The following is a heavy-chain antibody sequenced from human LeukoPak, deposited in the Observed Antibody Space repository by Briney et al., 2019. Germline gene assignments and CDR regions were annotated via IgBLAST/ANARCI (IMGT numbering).Heavy chain of an antibody. V-gene: IGHV3-33*06. CDR1: GFTFSSYG. Sequence: GGSLRLSCAASGFTFSSYGMHWVRQAPGKGLEWVAVIWYDGSNKYYADSVKGRFTTSRDNSKNTLYLQMNSLRAEDTAVYYCAKTAYYYDSSGYYYADAFDIWGQGTMVTVSS. CDR3: AKTAYYYDSSGYYYADAFDI. J-gene: IGHJ3*02. D-gene: IGHD3-22*01. CDR2: IWYDGSNK.